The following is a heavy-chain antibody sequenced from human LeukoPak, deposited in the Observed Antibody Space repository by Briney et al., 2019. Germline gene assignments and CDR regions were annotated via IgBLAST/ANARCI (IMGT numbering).Heavy chain of an antibody. CDR2: IMPMFGKA. D-gene: IGHD2-2*01. J-gene: IGHJ4*02. V-gene: IGHV1-69*06. CDR1: GYTFTNYA. Sequence: SVKVSCKTSGYTFTNYAMNWVRQAPGQGLEWMGGIMPMFGKANYAQKFQGRVTTTADKATSTAYMELCSLRSEDTAVYYCAGGRTDIVVVPATLRNYYFDYWGQGTLVTVSS. CDR3: AGGRTDIVVVPATLRNYYFDY.